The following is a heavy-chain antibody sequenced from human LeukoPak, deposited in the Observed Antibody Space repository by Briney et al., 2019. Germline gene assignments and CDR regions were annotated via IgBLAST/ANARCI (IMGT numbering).Heavy chain of an antibody. D-gene: IGHD3-3*01. Sequence: PSQTLSLTCTVSGASISSGSYYWSWIRQPAGKGLEWIGRIYTSGSTNYSPSLKSRVTISLDTSKNQFSLKLSSVTAADTAVYYCARVSEAYYNFWSGTYHQYYYYYMDVWGKGTTVTVSS. CDR2: IYTSGST. CDR1: GASISSGSYY. J-gene: IGHJ6*03. V-gene: IGHV4-61*02. CDR3: ARVSEAYYNFWSGTYHQYYYYYMDV.